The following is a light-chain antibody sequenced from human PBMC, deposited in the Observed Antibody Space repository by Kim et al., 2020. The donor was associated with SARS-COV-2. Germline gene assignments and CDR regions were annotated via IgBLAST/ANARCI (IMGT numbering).Light chain of an antibody. CDR3: QVWDTTGDHAV. V-gene: IGLV3-21*04. CDR2: YDT. J-gene: IGLJ2*01. Sequence: APGKTASITCGGINIGGKSVTWYQPKPGQAPLLVINYDTDRPSAIPERFSGSNSGDNATLTISRAEAGDEADFYCQVWDTTGDHAVFGGGTQLTVL. CDR1: NIGGKS.